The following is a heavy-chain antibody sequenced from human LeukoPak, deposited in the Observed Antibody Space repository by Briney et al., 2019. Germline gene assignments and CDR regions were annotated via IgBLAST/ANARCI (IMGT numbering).Heavy chain of an antibody. J-gene: IGHJ4*02. V-gene: IGHV3-7*04. CDR1: GFTFSSSW. CDR3: ARGPYDSSGYSSN. Sequence: PGGSLRLSCAASGFTFSSSWMSWVRQAPGKGLEWVANIKQDGSVKYYVDSVKGRFTISRDNAKNSLYLQMNSLRAEDTAVYYCARGPYDSSGYSSNWGQGTLVTVSS. D-gene: IGHD3-22*01. CDR2: IKQDGSVK.